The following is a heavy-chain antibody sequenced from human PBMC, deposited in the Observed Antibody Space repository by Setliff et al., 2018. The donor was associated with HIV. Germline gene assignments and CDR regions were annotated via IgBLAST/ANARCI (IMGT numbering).Heavy chain of an antibody. CDR2: IYPADSDT. J-gene: IGHJ1*01. CDR3: ASRPRGDSSFAYFQH. V-gene: IGHV5-51*01. Sequence: PGESLKISCRGYGYSFTNYWIGWVRQMPGKGLEWMGIIYPADSDTRYSPSFQGQVTISADKSISTAYLQWSSLKASDTAIYYCASRPRGDSSFAYFQHWGQGTLVTVSS. CDR1: GYSFTNYW. D-gene: IGHD6-6*01.